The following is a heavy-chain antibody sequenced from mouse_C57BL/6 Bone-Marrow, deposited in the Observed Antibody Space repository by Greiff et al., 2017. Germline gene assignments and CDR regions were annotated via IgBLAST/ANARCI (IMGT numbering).Heavy chain of an antibody. CDR2: IHPNSGST. J-gene: IGHJ4*01. V-gene: IGHV1-64*01. CDR3: AREGWLLKYYAMDY. CDR1: GYTFTSYW. Sequence: VQLQQSGAELVKPGASVKLSCKASGYTFTSYWMHWVKPRPGQGLEWIGMIHPNSGSTNYNEKFKSKATLTVDKSSSTAYMQLSSLTSEDSAVYYCAREGWLLKYYAMDYWGQGTSVTVSS. D-gene: IGHD2-3*01.